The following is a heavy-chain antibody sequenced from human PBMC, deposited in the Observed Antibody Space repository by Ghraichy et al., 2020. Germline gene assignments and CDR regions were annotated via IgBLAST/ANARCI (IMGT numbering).Heavy chain of an antibody. Sequence: SETLSLTCTVSGGSISSYYWSWIRQPPGKGLEWIGYIYYSGSTNYNPSLKSRVTISVDTSKNQFSLKLSSVTAADTAVYYCARDQFMTTVTSGFDPWGQGTLVTVSS. J-gene: IGHJ5*02. V-gene: IGHV4-59*01. CDR2: IYYSGST. CDR3: ARDQFMTTVTSGFDP. D-gene: IGHD4-17*01. CDR1: GGSISSYY.